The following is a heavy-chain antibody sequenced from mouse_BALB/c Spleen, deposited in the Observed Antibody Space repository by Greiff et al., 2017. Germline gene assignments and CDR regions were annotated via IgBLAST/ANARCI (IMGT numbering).Heavy chain of an antibody. CDR1: GYSITSDYA. V-gene: IGHV3-2*02. CDR3: ARGDGYYFTWFAY. CDR2: ISYSGST. J-gene: IGHJ3*01. D-gene: IGHD2-3*01. Sequence: EVHLVESGPGLVKPSQSLSLTCTVTGYSITSDYAWNWIRQFPGNKLEWMGYISYSGSTSYNPSLKSRISITRDTSKNQFFLQLNSVTTEDTATYYCARGDGYYFTWFAYWGQGTLVTVSA.